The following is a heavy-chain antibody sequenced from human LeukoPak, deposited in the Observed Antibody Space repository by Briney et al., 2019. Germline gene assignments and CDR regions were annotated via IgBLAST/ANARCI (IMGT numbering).Heavy chain of an antibody. D-gene: IGHD3-22*01. CDR1: GYTFTSYA. Sequence: GASVKVSCKASGYTFTSYAMNWVRQSPGQGLEWMGWINTNTGNPTYAQGFTGRFVFSLDTSVSTAYLQISSLKAEDTAVYYCARDPYYYDSSGSYDYWGQGTLVTVSS. J-gene: IGHJ4*02. CDR3: ARDPYYYDSSGSYDY. V-gene: IGHV7-4-1*02. CDR2: INTNTGNP.